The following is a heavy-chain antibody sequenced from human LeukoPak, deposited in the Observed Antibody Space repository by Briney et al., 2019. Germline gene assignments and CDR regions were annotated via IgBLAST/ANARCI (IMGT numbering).Heavy chain of an antibody. J-gene: IGHJ4*02. Sequence: SETLSLTCAVYGGFFSDYYWSWIRQPPGKGLEWIGEINHSGSTNYNPSLKSRVTISVETSKNQFSLNLDSVTAADAAVYYCARGPSIRYYDGSGYYYFDYWGQGTLVTAST. CDR3: ARGPSIRYYDGSGYYYFDY. V-gene: IGHV4-34*01. CDR1: GGFFSDYY. CDR2: INHSGST. D-gene: IGHD3-22*01.